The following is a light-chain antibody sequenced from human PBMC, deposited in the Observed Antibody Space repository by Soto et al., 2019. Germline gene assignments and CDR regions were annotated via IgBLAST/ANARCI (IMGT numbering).Light chain of an antibody. CDR2: GAS. CDR3: QQYGSSPWT. Sequence: IVLTQSTGTLALSPGERATLSCRASQSVSSSYLAWYQQKPGQAPRLLIYGASSRATGIPDRFSGSGSGTDFPLTISRLEPEDFAVYYCQQYGSSPWTFGRGTKVDLK. V-gene: IGKV3-20*01. CDR1: QSVSSSY. J-gene: IGKJ1*01.